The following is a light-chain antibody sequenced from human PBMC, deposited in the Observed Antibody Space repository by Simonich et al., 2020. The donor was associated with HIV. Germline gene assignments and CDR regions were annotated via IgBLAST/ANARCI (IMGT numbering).Light chain of an antibody. Sequence: DIQMTQSPSSLSASLGDRVTITCRASQSINTYLNWYQHKPGKAPKLLIYAASILQGGVPSRFSGSGSGTDFTLTISSLQPEDFATYYCQQSYITLPYTFGQGTKLEIK. CDR2: AAS. V-gene: IGKV1-39*01. J-gene: IGKJ2*01. CDR3: QQSYITLPYT. CDR1: QSINTY.